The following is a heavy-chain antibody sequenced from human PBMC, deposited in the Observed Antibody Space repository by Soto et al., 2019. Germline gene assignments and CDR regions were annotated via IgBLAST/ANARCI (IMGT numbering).Heavy chain of an antibody. CDR2: ISVSGNII. V-gene: IGHV3-48*03. Sequence: PGGSLRLSCAASGFTFSTYEFNWVRQAPGRGLEWISYISVSGNIIKYADSVKGRFTISRDNAENSLHLHMSSLRVDDTAVYFCVRDTISASAAASLDYWGQGTQIIVSS. CDR3: VRDTISASAAASLDY. D-gene: IGHD6-13*01. J-gene: IGHJ4*02. CDR1: GFTFSTYE.